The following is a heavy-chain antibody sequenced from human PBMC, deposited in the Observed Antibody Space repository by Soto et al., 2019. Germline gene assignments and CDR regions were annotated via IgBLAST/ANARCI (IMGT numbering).Heavy chain of an antibody. CDR3: ARTDRDFYGLDV. CDR2: ISAAGDP. Sequence: EVQLVESGGGLVQPGGSLRLSCEASGFTFRNYDMHWVRQGTGKGLEWVSGISAAGDPDYADSVEGRFTISRENAQNSFFRQMNSLRVGDTAVYYCARTDRDFYGLDVWGQGTTVIVFS. V-gene: IGHV3-13*05. J-gene: IGHJ6*02. CDR1: GFTFRNYD.